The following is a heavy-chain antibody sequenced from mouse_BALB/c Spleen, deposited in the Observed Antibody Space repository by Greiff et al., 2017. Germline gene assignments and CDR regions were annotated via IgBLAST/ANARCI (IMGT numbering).Heavy chain of an antibody. D-gene: IGHD1-1*01. Sequence: LQLKESGPSLVKPSQTLSLTCSVTGDSITSGYWNWIRKFPGNKLEYMGYISYSGSTYYNPSLKSRISITRDTSKNQYYLQLNSVTTEDTATYYCARENYGSSYDAMDYWGQGTSVTVSS. CDR1: GDSITSGY. J-gene: IGHJ4*01. V-gene: IGHV3-8*02. CDR2: ISYSGST. CDR3: ARENYGSSYDAMDY.